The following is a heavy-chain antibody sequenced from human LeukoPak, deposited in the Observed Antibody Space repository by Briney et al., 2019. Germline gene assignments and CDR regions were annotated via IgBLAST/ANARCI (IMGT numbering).Heavy chain of an antibody. V-gene: IGHV3-48*01. D-gene: IGHD1-26*01. J-gene: IGHJ4*02. Sequence: PGGSLRLSCAASGFTFSSYSMNWVRQAPGKGLEWVSYISSGSSTVYYADSVKGRFTISRDNAKNPLYLQMNSLRVEDTAVYYCARGLGNFDYWGQGTLVTVSS. CDR3: ARGLGNFDY. CDR2: ISSGSSTV. CDR1: GFTFSSYS.